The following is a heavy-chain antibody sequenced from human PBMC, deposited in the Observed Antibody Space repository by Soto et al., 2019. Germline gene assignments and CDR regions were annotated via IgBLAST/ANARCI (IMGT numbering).Heavy chain of an antibody. CDR1: GGTFSSYA. J-gene: IGHJ6*02. CDR3: ARGFLVPAAPYYYYYYGMDV. D-gene: IGHD2-2*01. V-gene: IGHV1-69*01. CDR2: IIPIFGTA. Sequence: QVQLVQSGAEVKKPGSSVKVSCKASGGTFSSYAISWVRQAPGQGLEWMGGIIPIFGTANYAQKFQGRVTITADESTSTAYMELSSLRSEDTAVYYCARGFLVPAAPYYYYYYGMDVWGQGTTVTVSS.